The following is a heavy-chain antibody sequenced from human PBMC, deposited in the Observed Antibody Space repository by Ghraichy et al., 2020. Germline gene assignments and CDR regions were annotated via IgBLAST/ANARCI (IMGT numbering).Heavy chain of an antibody. Sequence: YLVKKISDRSEHTHYADSVKGRFTISRDDSRNTVYLQMNSLRIEDTAIYYCTTRMLSHFDYWGPGTLVT. J-gene: IGHJ4*01. CDR3: TTRMLSHFDY. D-gene: IGHD2-8*01. V-gene: IGHV3-23*01. CDR2: ISDRSEHT.